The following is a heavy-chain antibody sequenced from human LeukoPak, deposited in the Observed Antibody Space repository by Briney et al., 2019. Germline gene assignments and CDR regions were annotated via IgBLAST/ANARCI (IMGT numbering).Heavy chain of an antibody. V-gene: IGHV4-59*01. J-gene: IGHJ4*02. CDR3: VRGTVTADY. CDR2: IYHSGCT. D-gene: IGHD4-17*01. CDR1: RGSISSYY. Sequence: SETLSLTCTVSRGSISSYYWNWIRQPPAKGLEWIGYIYHSGCTNYNPSLNNRVTISVDTSKKQFSLKLRSVTAADTAVYYWVRGTVTADYWGQGTLVTASS.